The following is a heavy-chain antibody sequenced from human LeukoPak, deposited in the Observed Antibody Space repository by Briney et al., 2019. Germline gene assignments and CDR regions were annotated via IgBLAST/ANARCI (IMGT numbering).Heavy chain of an antibody. V-gene: IGHV4-34*01. J-gene: IGHJ6*02. D-gene: IGHD3-3*01. CDR1: GRSFTTYH. CDR3: ASQMLERYGLDV. CDR2: VKTSAIT. Sequence: KASETLSLTCAVSGRSFTTYHWSWIRQSPGKGLEWIGEVKTSAITNYNPSLESRVTISVDMSKNQFSLNLRSVTAADAAIYYCASQMLERYGLDVWGQGTTVIVSS.